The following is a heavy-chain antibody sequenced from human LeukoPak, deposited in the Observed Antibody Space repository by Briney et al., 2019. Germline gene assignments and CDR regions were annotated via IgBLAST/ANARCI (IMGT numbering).Heavy chain of an antibody. J-gene: IGHJ4*02. D-gene: IGHD2/OR15-2a*01. CDR3: ARDIIAGGRFDY. CDR1: GDSISSYY. V-gene: IGHV4-59*01. Sequence: PSETLSLTCTVSGDSISSYYWSWIRQPPGKGLEWIGYISYSGSTNYNPSLKSRVTISLDTTKNQFSLKLSSVTAADTAMYYCARDIIAGGRFDYWGQGTLVTVSS. CDR2: ISYSGST.